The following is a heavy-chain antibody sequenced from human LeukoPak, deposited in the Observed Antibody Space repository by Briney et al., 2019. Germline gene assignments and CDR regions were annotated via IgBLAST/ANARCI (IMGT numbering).Heavy chain of an antibody. CDR2: IKEDGSER. J-gene: IGHJ4*02. CDR3: ARLDGSGRLKGILDH. CDR1: GFTFSSYW. Sequence: GGSLRLSCAASGFTFSSYWMTWARQAPGKGLEWMANIKEDGSERYYVDSVKGRFTISRDNAKNSLYLQMNSPRVEDTAVYYCARLDGSGRLKGILDHWGQGTLVTVSS. V-gene: IGHV3-7*01. D-gene: IGHD3-10*01.